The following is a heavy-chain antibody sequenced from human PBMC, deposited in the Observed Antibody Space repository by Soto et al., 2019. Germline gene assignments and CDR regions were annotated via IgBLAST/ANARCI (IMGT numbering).Heavy chain of an antibody. J-gene: IGHJ2*01. CDR2: IFDSGST. CDR1: GGSISGGVYY. D-gene: IGHD4-17*01. Sequence: QVQLQESGPGLVKPSQTLSLTCTVSGGSISGGVYYWSWIRQPPGKGLAWIGYIFDSGSTYYTPSLKSRVTISVDTSKNQFSLRLSSVTAADTAVYYCAREIIPLTTDWYFDLWGRGTLVTVSS. CDR3: AREIIPLTTDWYFDL. V-gene: IGHV4-30-4*01.